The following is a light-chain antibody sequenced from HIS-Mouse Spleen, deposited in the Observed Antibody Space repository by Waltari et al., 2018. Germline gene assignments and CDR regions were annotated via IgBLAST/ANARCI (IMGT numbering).Light chain of an antibody. V-gene: IGLV3-25*03. Sequence: SYELTQPPSVSVSPGQTARITCSGDALPNQYAYGYQQKPGQAPVLVIYKDSERPSGIPERFSGSSSGTTVTLTISGVQAEDEADYYCQSADSSGTYWVFGGGTKLTVL. CDR1: ALPNQY. CDR2: KDS. J-gene: IGLJ3*02. CDR3: QSADSSGTYWV.